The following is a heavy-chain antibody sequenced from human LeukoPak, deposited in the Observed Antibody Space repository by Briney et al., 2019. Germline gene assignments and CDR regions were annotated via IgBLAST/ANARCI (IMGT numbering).Heavy chain of an antibody. CDR3: ARRRELLRSNWYFDL. J-gene: IGHJ2*01. CDR1: GGSISGYY. CDR2: VSNSGTT. V-gene: IGHV4-59*08. Sequence: AETLSLTCTVSGGSISGYYWSWIRQPPGQGLEWIGYVSNSGTTNYYPSLNSRLTISANTSKNQFSLKLSSVTAADTAVYYCARRRELLRSNWYFDLWGRGTLVTVSS. D-gene: IGHD1-26*01.